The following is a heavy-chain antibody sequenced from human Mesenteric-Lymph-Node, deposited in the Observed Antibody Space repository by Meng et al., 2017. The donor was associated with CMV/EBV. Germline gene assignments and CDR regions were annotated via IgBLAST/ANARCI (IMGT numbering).Heavy chain of an antibody. D-gene: IGHD1-1*01. J-gene: IGHJ4*02. V-gene: IGHV3-74*01. Sequence: GESLKISCAASGFTFSSSWMHWVCQAPEKGLEWVSRINSDGSSTNYADSVKGRFTISRDNAKNTLYLQMKSLRVEDTAVYYCARAPLVRSAQLEDWGQGTLVTVSS. CDR2: INSDGSST. CDR3: ARAPLVRSAQLED. CDR1: GFTFSSSW.